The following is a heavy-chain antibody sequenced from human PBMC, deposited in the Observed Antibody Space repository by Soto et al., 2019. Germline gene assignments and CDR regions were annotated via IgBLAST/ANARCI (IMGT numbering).Heavy chain of an antibody. CDR2: INHSVST. Sequence: SETLSLTCAVYGGSFSGYYWSWIRQPPGKGLEWIGEINHSVSTNYNPSLKSRVTISVDTSKNQFSLKLSSVTAADTAVYYCARGVPYYYDSSGYYYFDYWGQGTLVTVSS. CDR1: GGSFSGYY. D-gene: IGHD3-22*01. CDR3: ARGVPYYYDSSGYYYFDY. V-gene: IGHV4-34*01. J-gene: IGHJ4*02.